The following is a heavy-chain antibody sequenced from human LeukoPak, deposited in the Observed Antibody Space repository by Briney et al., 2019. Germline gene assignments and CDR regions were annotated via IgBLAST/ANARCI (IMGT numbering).Heavy chain of an antibody. V-gene: IGHV3-23*01. J-gene: IGHJ4*02. CDR1: GFTLSSYA. CDR2: ISGSGVGT. D-gene: IGHD1-26*01. Sequence: GGSLRLSCAASGFTLSSYAMSWVRQAPGKGLEWVSTISGSGVGTYYTDSVKGRFTISSDNSKSTLYLQMNTLRVEDTAIYYCAKGRSGSYAYDYRGKGPQVPVPS. CDR3: AKGRSGSYAYDY.